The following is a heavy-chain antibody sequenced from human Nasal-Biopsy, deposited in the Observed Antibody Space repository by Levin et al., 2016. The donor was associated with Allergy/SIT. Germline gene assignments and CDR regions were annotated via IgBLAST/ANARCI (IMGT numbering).Heavy chain of an antibody. CDR2: IRSRTNSYAT. V-gene: IGHV3-73*01. Sequence: LSLTCAASGLDFSGSDLHWVRQASGKGLEWVGRIRSRTNSYATSYAASVRGRFTIDRDDLKNTAYLQVNSLNTEDTAVYYCASLSFVVPAAILYYHRYGMDVWGQGTTVTVSS. D-gene: IGHD2-2*01. CDR1: GLDFSGSD. CDR3: ASLSFVVPAAILYYHRYGMDV. J-gene: IGHJ6*02.